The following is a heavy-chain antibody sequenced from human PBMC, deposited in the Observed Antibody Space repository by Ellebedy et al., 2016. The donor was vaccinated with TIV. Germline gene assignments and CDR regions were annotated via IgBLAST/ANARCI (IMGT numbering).Heavy chain of an antibody. CDR1: GYSFTSYW. J-gene: IGHJ4*02. V-gene: IGHV5-51*01. CDR2: IYPGDSDT. D-gene: IGHD5-18*01. CDR3: ARQVDTAMVGFDY. Sequence: KVSCXGSGYSFTSYWIGWVRQMPGKGLEWMGIIYPGDSDTRYSPSFQGQVTISADKSISTAYLQWSSLKASDTAMYYCARQVDTAMVGFDYWGQGTLVTVSS.